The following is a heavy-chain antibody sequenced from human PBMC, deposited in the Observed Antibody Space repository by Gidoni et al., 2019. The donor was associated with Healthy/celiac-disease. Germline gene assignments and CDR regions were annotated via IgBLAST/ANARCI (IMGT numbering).Heavy chain of an antibody. J-gene: IGHJ6*02. CDR1: GSSFTSYW. Sequence: EVQLVQSGAEVKKPGESLRISCKCSGSSFTSYWISWVRQMPGKGLEWMGRVDPSDSYTNYSPSYQGHVTISADKSISTAYLQWSSLKASDTAMYYCAREESGYYYGMDVWGQGTTVTVSS. V-gene: IGHV5-10-1*03. CDR2: VDPSDSYT. CDR3: AREESGYYYGMDV.